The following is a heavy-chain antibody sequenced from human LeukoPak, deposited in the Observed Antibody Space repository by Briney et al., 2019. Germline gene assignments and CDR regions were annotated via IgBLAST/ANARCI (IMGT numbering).Heavy chain of an antibody. Sequence: SETLSLTCTVSWDPLCGYLWCWIPQPAGEGLEWIGRNYSCGRTNYNPSLKRRLTIAFDTPKHQFSLQVSSVTAADRPVYYCARHVRFGNNWYIDYWGQGTLVTVSS. CDR1: WDPLCGYL. CDR3: ARHVRFGNNWYIDY. CDR2: NYSCGRT. D-gene: IGHD1-1*01. J-gene: IGHJ4*02. V-gene: IGHV4-4*07.